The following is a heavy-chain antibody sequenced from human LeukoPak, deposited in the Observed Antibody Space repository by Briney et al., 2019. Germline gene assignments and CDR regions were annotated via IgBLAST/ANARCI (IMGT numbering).Heavy chain of an antibody. V-gene: IGHV1-8*01. J-gene: IGHJ4*02. D-gene: IGHD3-3*01. CDR2: MNPNSGNT. Sequence: GASVKVSCKASGYTFTSYDINWVRQATGQGLEWMGWMNPNSGNTGYAPKFQGRVTMTRNTSISTAYMELSSLRSEDTAVYYCARGGRSVRRYDFWSGYPKPFDYWGQGTLVTVSS. CDR1: GYTFTSYD. CDR3: ARGGRSVRRYDFWSGYPKPFDY.